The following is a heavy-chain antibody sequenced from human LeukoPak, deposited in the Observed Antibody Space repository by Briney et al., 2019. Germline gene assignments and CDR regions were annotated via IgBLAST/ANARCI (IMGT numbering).Heavy chain of an antibody. V-gene: IGHV4-59*08. D-gene: IGHD2-15*01. CDR3: ARHYPDCSGGSCYSGLPYYYYYMDV. Sequence: SETLSLTCTVSGGSISSYYWTWIRQPPGKGLEWIGYIYYSGSTTYNPSLKSRVTISVDTSKNQFSLKLSSVTAADTAVYYCARHYPDCSGGSCYSGLPYYYYYMDVWGKGTTVTISS. CDR2: IYYSGST. CDR1: GGSISSYY. J-gene: IGHJ6*03.